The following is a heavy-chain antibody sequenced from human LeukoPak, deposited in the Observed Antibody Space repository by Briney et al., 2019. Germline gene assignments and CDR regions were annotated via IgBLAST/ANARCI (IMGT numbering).Heavy chain of an antibody. CDR3: AKDFTYSSSSRGVFDI. CDR1: GFTFDDYA. CDR2: ISWNSGSI. Sequence: GGSLRLSCAASGFTFDDYAMHWVRQAPGKGLEWVSGISWNSGSIGYADSVKGRFTISRDNAKNSLYLQMNSLRAEDTALYYCAKDFTYSSSSRGVFDIWGQGTMVTVSS. V-gene: IGHV3-9*01. D-gene: IGHD6-6*01. J-gene: IGHJ3*02.